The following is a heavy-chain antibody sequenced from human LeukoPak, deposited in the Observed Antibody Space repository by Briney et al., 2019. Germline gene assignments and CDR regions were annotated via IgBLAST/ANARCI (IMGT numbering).Heavy chain of an antibody. V-gene: IGHV4-38-2*02. Sequence: SETLSLTCTVSGSSINTPYYWAWIRQPPGEGLEWIGNIFHGVTTFYNPSLMNRVAISVDTSKNQFSLKLTSVTAADTAVYYCARDPRSDYYDSSGYFGWGQGTMVTVSS. D-gene: IGHD3-22*01. CDR2: IFHGVTT. CDR3: ARDPRSDYYDSSGYFG. CDR1: GSSINTPYY. J-gene: IGHJ3*01.